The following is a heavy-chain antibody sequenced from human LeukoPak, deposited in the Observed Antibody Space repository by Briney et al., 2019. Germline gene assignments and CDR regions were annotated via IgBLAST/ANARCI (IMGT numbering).Heavy chain of an antibody. D-gene: IGHD3-22*01. CDR2: ISGNGGST. CDR1: GFTFTRFA. V-gene: IGHV3-23*01. J-gene: IGHJ4*02. Sequence: GGSLRLSCAASGFTFTRFARSWVRQAPGKGLEWVSTISGNGGSTYYADSVKGRFTISRDNSNNTLYLQMNSLRAEDTAVYYCACGYYQGPFDYWGRGTLVTVSS. CDR3: ACGYYQGPFDY.